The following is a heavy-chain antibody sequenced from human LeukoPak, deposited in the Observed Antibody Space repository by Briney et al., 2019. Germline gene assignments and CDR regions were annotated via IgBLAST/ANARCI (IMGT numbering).Heavy chain of an antibody. CDR1: GFTFSSCD. Sequence: GGSLRLSCAASGFTFSSCDMHWVRRGPGKGLEWVAFIRYDGSNQYYADSVKGRLTISRDNSNNTLYLQMSSLRADDTAVYYCAKGQGFWNGYPHNWFDPWGQGALVTVSS. D-gene: IGHD3-3*01. CDR3: AKGQGFWNGYPHNWFDP. V-gene: IGHV3-30*02. CDR2: IRYDGSNQ. J-gene: IGHJ5*02.